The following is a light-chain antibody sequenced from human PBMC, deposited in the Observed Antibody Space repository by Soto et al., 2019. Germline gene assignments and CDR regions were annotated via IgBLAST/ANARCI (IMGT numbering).Light chain of an antibody. CDR3: QQYGSSPKIT. J-gene: IGKJ4*01. CDR2: GAS. Sequence: EIVLTQSPGTLSLSPGERVTLSCRASQSVSSSYLAWYQQKPGQAPRLLIYGASSRATGIPDRFSGSGSGTDFTLTISRLEPEDFAVYYCQQYGSSPKITFGGGTKVEIK. CDR1: QSVSSSY. V-gene: IGKV3-20*01.